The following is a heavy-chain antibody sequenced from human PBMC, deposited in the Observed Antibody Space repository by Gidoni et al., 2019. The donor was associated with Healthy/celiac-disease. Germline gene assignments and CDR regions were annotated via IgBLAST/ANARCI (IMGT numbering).Heavy chain of an antibody. CDR3: SRDQVRDGGIDY. D-gene: IGHD4-17*01. Sequence: VQLVATGGGLIQPGGSLRLSCAAAAFTVSSNYMSWVCPAPGKGLVWVSVSYSGGSTYYAESVKGRFTISRENSKNTLYIKRSNQRAEDTARYYWSRDQVRDGGIDYWGQGTLVTVSS. J-gene: IGHJ4*02. CDR2: SYSGGST. CDR1: AFTVSSNY. V-gene: IGHV3-53*02.